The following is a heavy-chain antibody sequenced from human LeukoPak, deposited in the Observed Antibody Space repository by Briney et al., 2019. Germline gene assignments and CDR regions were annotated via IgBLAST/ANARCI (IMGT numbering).Heavy chain of an antibody. CDR1: GFTFSIYA. Sequence: GGSLRFSCAASGFTFSIYAMSWVRQAPGKGLEWVSSISASADRTHYADSVKGRFTISRDTSKNTLSLQMNSLRAEDTAVYYCAVNWNLDYWGQGSLVTVSS. V-gene: IGHV3-23*01. J-gene: IGHJ4*02. D-gene: IGHD1-1*01. CDR3: AVNWNLDY. CDR2: ISASADRT.